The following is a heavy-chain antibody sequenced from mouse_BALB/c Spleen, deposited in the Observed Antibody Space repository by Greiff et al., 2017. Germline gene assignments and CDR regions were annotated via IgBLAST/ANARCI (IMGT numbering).Heavy chain of an antibody. Sequence: QVQLQQPGAELVMPGASVKMSCKASGYTFTDYWMHWVKQRPGQGLEWIGAIDTSDSYTSYNQKFKGKATLTVDESSSTAYMQLSSLTSEDSAVYYCARSGTGAWFAYWGQGTLVTVSA. CDR3: ARSGTGAWFAY. J-gene: IGHJ3*01. CDR2: IDTSDSYT. V-gene: IGHV1-69*01. CDR1: GYTFTDYW. D-gene: IGHD4-1*01.